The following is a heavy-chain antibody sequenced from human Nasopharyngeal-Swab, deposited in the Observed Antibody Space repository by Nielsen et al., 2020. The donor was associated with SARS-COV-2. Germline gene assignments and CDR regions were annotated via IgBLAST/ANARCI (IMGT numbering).Heavy chain of an antibody. CDR3: AKGGTQTVVGYGMDA. CDR2: ISYDGSNK. J-gene: IGHJ6*02. D-gene: IGHD2-15*01. Sequence: GESLKISCAASGFTFSSYGMHWVRQAPGKGLEWVAVISYDGSNKYYADSVKGRFTLSRDNSKNTLYLQMNSLRVDDTAVYFCAKGGTQTVVGYGMDAWGRGTTVTV. V-gene: IGHV3-30*18. CDR1: GFTFSSYG.